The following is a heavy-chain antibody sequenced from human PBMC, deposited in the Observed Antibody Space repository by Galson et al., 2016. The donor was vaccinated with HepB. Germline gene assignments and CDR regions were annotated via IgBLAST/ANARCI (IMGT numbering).Heavy chain of an antibody. Sequence: SLRLSCAASGFTFSSYWMSWVRQAPGKGLEWVANIKQDGSEKYYVDSVKGRFTISRDNAKNTLYLQMNSLRAEDTAVYYCARGSNYFDYYYYGMDVWGQGTTVTVSS. CDR1: GFTFSSYW. CDR2: IKQDGSEK. V-gene: IGHV3-7*04. CDR3: ARGSNYFDYYYYGMDV. D-gene: IGHD4-11*01. J-gene: IGHJ6*02.